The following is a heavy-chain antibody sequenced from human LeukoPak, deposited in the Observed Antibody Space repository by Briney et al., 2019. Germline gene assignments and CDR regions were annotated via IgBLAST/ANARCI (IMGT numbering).Heavy chain of an antibody. D-gene: IGHD6-19*01. V-gene: IGHV3-23*01. J-gene: IGHJ4*02. CDR2: ISNNGGYT. Sequence: GGSLRLSCAASGFTFSSSAMSWVRQAPGKGLEWVSAISNNGGYTYYADSVQGRFTISRDNSKNTLYLQMNSLRAADTAVYYCARDVTSGWYWDYWGQGTLVTVSS. CDR1: GFTFSSSA. CDR3: ARDVTSGWYWDY.